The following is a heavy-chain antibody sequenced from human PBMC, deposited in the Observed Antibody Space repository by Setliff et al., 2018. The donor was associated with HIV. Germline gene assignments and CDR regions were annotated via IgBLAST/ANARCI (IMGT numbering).Heavy chain of an antibody. Sequence: LRLSCAASGFTFSSYGMNWVRQAPGKGLEWVSSISSSSSYLYYAESVKGRFTISRDNAKNSLYLQMNSLRAEDTAVYYCARDRGDYYYYMDVWGKGTTVTVSS. CDR2: ISSSSSYL. CDR3: ARDRGDYYYYMDV. V-gene: IGHV3-21*01. J-gene: IGHJ6*03. CDR1: GFTFSSYG.